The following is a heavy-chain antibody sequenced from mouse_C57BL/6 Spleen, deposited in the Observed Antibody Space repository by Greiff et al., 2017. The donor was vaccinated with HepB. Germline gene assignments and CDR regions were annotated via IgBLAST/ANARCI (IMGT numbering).Heavy chain of an antibody. CDR3: ARGGDSYYGMDY. J-gene: IGHJ4*01. D-gene: IGHD3-3*01. Sequence: QVQLQQPGAELVKPGASVKLSCKASGYTFTSYWMQWVKQRPGQGLEWIGEIDPSDSYTNYNQKFKGKATLTVDTSSSTAYMQLSSLTSEDSAVYYCARGGDSYYGMDYWGQGTSVTVSS. CDR2: IDPSDSYT. V-gene: IGHV1-50*01. CDR1: GYTFTSYW.